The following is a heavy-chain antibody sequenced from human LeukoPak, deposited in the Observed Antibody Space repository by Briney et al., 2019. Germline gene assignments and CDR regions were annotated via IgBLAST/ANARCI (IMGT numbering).Heavy chain of an antibody. Sequence: SETLSLTCTVSGGSISSSSYYWGWIRQPPGKGLEWIGSIYYSGSTYYNPSLKSRVTISVDTSKNQFSLKLSSVTAADTAVYYCARDRGTTVAVNWFDPWGQGTLVTVSS. CDR3: ARDRGTTVAVNWFDP. D-gene: IGHD4-23*01. CDR2: IYYSGST. CDR1: GGSISSSSYY. J-gene: IGHJ5*02. V-gene: IGHV4-39*07.